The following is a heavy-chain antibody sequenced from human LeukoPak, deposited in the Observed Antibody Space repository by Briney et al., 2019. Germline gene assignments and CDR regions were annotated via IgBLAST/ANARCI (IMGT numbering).Heavy chain of an antibody. V-gene: IGHV4-34*03. D-gene: IGHD3-3*01. J-gene: IGHJ5*02. CDR1: GGSFSGYY. CDR2: INHSGST. Sequence: SETLSLTCAVYGGSFSGYYWSWLRQPPGKGLEWLGEINHSGSTNYNPSLKSRVTISVDTSKNQFSLKLSSVTAADTAVYYCTTTARYDFWSGYFLAWGQGTLVTVSS. CDR3: TTTARYDFWSGYFLA.